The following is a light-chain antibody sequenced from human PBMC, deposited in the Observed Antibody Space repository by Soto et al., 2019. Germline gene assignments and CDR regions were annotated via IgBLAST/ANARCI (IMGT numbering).Light chain of an antibody. CDR3: QQSYSRMT. CDR2: AAS. Sequence: DIQMTQSPSSLSASVGDRVTITCRASQSISTYLNWYQQKPGKAPKLLIYAASSLQSGVPSRFSGSGSGTDFTLTISSLQPEDFETYYCQQSYSRMTFGQGTKVDIK. CDR1: QSISTY. V-gene: IGKV1-39*01. J-gene: IGKJ1*01.